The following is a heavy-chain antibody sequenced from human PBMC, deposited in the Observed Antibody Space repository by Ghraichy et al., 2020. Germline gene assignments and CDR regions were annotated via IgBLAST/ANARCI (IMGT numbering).Heavy chain of an antibody. J-gene: IGHJ4*02. CDR3: AGGEGYYDSSGYYGN. D-gene: IGHD3-22*01. Sequence: GGSLRLSCAASGVTFSRYAVSWVRQAPGKGLEWVSTISGTGVNTYFADSVKGRFTISRDNSKNTLSLQMNSLRAEDTAVYYCAGGEGYYDSSGYYGNWGQGTLVIVSS. CDR2: ISGTGVNT. V-gene: IGHV3-23*01. CDR1: GVTFSRYA.